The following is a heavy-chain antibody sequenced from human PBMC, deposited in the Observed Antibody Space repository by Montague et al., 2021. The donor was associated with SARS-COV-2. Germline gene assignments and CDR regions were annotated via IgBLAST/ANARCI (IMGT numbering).Heavy chain of an antibody. J-gene: IGHJ4*02. D-gene: IGHD2-2*01. CDR3: ARIPVGSKYYFDF. CDR1: GDSVSSNILT. V-gene: IGHV6-1*01. CDR2: TYYRSKWYN. Sequence: CAISGDSVSSNILTWKWIRQSPPRGPEWLGRTYYRSKWYNDYAESVKSRITIDPDTSKHQFSLHLNSVTPEDTAVYYCARIPVGSKYYFDFWGQGTLVTVSS.